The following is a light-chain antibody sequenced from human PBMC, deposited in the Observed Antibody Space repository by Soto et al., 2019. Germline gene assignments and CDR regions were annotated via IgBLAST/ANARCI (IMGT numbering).Light chain of an antibody. CDR3: QQYNSYST. CDR2: DAS. J-gene: IGKJ1*01. V-gene: IGKV1-5*01. Sequence: DIQMTLFSSSLSASLGDRVTITCRASQSISSGLAWYQQKPGKAPKLLIYDASSLESGVPSRFSGSGSGTEFALTISSLQPDDFATYYCQQYNSYSTFGQGTKVDIK. CDR1: QSISSG.